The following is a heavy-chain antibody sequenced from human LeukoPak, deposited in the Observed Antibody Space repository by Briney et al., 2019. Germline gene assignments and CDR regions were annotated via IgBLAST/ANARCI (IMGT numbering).Heavy chain of an antibody. CDR1: GFTFSDYT. Sequence: GGSLRLCCAASGFTFSDYTLNWVRQAPGKGLEWVSCISNSRSYIYYADSVKGRFTISRDNAKNSLYLQMNSLRAEDTGVYYCARDLRDCSDNSPYPRGDWYIDLCGRGTLVTVSS. CDR3: ARDLRDCSDNSPYPRGDWYIDL. J-gene: IGHJ2*01. V-gene: IGHV3-21*01. D-gene: IGHD2-21*01. CDR2: ISNSRSYI.